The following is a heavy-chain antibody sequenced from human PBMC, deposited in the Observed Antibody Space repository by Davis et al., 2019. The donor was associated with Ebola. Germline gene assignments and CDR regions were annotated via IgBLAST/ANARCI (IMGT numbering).Heavy chain of an antibody. D-gene: IGHD5-12*01. CDR3: AKLPWPSVPDYFDY. V-gene: IGHV3-23*01. J-gene: IGHJ4*02. CDR1: GFTFSRYA. CDR2: ISGSGGST. Sequence: GESLKISCAASGFTFSRYAMSWVRQAPGKGLEWVSGISGSGGSTYYADSVKGRFTISRDNSKNTMSVQMNSLRAEDTAVYYCAKLPWPSVPDYFDYWGQGTLVTVSS.